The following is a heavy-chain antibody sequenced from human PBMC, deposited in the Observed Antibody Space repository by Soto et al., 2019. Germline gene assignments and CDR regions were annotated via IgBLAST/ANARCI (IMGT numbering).Heavy chain of an antibody. CDR2: ISYDGSDK. Sequence: QVQLVESGGGVVQPGRSLRLSCAASGFTFSSYGMHWVRQAPGKGLEWVAVISYDGSDKYYADSVKGRFTISRDNSNNTLDLQRDSLRAEDTAVYYCAKGVVVATTYCQHWGQGTLVTVSS. J-gene: IGHJ1*01. CDR1: GFTFSSYG. D-gene: IGHD2-15*01. CDR3: AKGVVVATTYCQH. V-gene: IGHV3-30*18.